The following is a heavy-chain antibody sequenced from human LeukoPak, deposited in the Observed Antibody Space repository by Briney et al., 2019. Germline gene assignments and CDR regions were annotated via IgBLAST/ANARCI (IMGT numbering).Heavy chain of an antibody. J-gene: IGHJ4*02. CDR1: GFTFSDYY. D-gene: IGHD3-22*01. CDR3: AKEDYYDSSGYSLFDY. V-gene: IGHV3-11*04. CDR2: ISSSGSTI. Sequence: GGSLRLSCAASGFTFSDYYMSWIRQAPGKGLEWVSYISSSGSTIYYADSVKGRFTISRDNAKNSLYLQMNSLRAEDTAVYYCAKEDYYDSSGYSLFDYWGQGTLVTVSS.